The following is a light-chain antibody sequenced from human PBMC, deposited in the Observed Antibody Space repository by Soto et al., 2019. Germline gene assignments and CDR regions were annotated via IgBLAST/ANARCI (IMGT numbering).Light chain of an antibody. CDR1: QSVSSN. Sequence: EIVMTQSPATLSVSPGERATLXXXASQSVSSNLAWYQQEPGQAPRLITYGASTRAIGFPARLSGSGYGTEFTLTISSLQSEDFAVYYCQHCNNWPITFGQGTRLEIK. CDR3: QHCNNWPIT. J-gene: IGKJ5*01. V-gene: IGKV3-15*01. CDR2: GAS.